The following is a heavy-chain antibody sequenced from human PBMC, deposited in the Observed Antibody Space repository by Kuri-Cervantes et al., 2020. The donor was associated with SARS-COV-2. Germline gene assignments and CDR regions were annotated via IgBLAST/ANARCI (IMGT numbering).Heavy chain of an antibody. J-gene: IGHJ6*02. V-gene: IGHV3-23*01. CDR3: AKGGGCSGGSCYSSYYYGMDV. D-gene: IGHD2-15*01. Sequence: GGSLRLSCAASGFTFDDYAMHWVRQAPGKGLEWVSAISGSGGSTYYADSVKGRFTISRDNSKNTLYLQMNSLRAEDTAVYYCAKGGGCSGGSCYSSYYYGMDVWGQGTTVTVSS. CDR1: GFTFDDYA. CDR2: ISGSGGST.